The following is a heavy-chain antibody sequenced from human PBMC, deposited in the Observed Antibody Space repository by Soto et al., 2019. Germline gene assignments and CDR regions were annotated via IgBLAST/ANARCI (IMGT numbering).Heavy chain of an antibody. CDR3: AKQGYCSSTSCGRPGYSFDS. V-gene: IGHV3-23*01. Sequence: LRLACAASGFTFSSYAMSWVRQAPGRGLEWVSAISGGGGSTYYADSVKGRFTISRDNTKNTLYVQMNSLRAEDTAVYYCAKQGYCSSTSCGRPGYSFDSWGQGTLVTVSS. CDR2: ISGGGGST. CDR1: GFTFSSYA. J-gene: IGHJ4*02. D-gene: IGHD2-2*01.